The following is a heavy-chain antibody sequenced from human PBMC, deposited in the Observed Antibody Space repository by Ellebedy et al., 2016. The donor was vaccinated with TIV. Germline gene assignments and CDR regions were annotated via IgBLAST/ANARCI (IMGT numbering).Heavy chain of an antibody. Sequence: MPSETLSLTCTVSGGSISSSSYYWGRIRQPPGKGLEWIGYTYYSGSTNYNPSLKSRVTISVDTSKNQFSLKLSSVTAAETAVYYCESLRRTGNTCYSFDYWGQGTLVTVSS. CDR3: ESLRRTGNTCYSFDY. J-gene: IGHJ4*02. CDR1: GGSISSSSYY. V-gene: IGHV4-61*05. CDR2: TYYSGST. D-gene: IGHD3/OR15-3a*01.